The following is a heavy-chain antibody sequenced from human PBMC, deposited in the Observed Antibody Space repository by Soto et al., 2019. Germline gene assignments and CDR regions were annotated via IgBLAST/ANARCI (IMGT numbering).Heavy chain of an antibody. CDR1: GYTFTSYY. Sequence: QVQLVQSGAEVKKPGASVKVSCKASGYTFTSYYMDWVRQAPGQGREWMGIIDPSGGGTSYAQKFQGRLTMTRDTSTSTVYMELSSLRSEDTAVYYCARDRVDCSGGNCWRSVEDTWGQGTLVTVSS. V-gene: IGHV1-46*01. J-gene: IGHJ5*02. D-gene: IGHD2-15*01. CDR3: ARDRVDCSGGNCWRSVEDT. CDR2: IDPSGGGT.